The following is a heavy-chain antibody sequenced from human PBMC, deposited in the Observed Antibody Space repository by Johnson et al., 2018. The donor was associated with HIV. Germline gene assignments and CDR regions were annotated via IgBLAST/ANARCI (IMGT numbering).Heavy chain of an antibody. CDR3: ARGQCSYRTQTDDAFDI. V-gene: IGHV3-9*01. D-gene: IGHD1-14*01. Sequence: EVQLLESGGGVVQPGRSLRLSCAASGFTFDDYAMHWVRQAPGKGLEWVSGISWNSGSIGYADSVKGRFTISRDNAKNSLYLQMNSLRAEDTAVYYCARGQCSYRTQTDDAFDIWGQGTMVTVSS. CDR1: GFTFDDYA. CDR2: ISWNSGSI. J-gene: IGHJ3*02.